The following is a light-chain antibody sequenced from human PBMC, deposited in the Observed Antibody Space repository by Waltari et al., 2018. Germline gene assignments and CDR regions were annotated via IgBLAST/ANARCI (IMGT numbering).Light chain of an antibody. CDR1: SSDVGGYNY. Sequence: QSALTQPPSASGSPGQSVTISCTGTSSDVGGYNYVSWYQQHPGKAPKVMMYEVSKRPSWVPDRFSGSKSGNPASLTVSGLQAEDEADYYCSSYGGRSSVVFGGGTKLTVL. CDR3: SSYGGRSSVV. J-gene: IGLJ2*01. V-gene: IGLV2-8*01. CDR2: EVS.